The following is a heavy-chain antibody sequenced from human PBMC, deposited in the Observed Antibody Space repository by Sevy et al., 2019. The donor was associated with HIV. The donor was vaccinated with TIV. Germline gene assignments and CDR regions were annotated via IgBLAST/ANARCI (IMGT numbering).Heavy chain of an antibody. D-gene: IGHD2-2*01. CDR1: GFTFSSYA. V-gene: IGHV3-30*04. J-gene: IGHJ4*02. CDR3: ARDPSKLGYCSSTSCHGLVDY. Sequence: GGSLILSCAASGFTFSSYAMHWVRQAPGKGLEWVAVISYDGSNKYYADSVKGRFTISRDNSKNTLYLQMNSLRAEDTAVYYCARDPSKLGYCSSTSCHGLVDYWGQGTLVTVSS. CDR2: ISYDGSNK.